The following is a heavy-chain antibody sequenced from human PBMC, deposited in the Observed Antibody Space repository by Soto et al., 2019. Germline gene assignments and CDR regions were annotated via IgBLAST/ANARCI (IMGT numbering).Heavy chain of an antibody. Sequence: QMQLVQSGPEVKKPGTSVKVSCKASGFTFTSSAVQWVRQARGQRLEWIGWIVVGSGNTNYAQKFQERVTITRDMSTSTAYMELSSLRSEDTAVYYSAADMGYSDFDYWGQGTLVTVSS. V-gene: IGHV1-58*01. J-gene: IGHJ4*02. CDR1: GFTFTSSA. CDR2: IVVGSGNT. D-gene: IGHD2-15*01. CDR3: AADMGYSDFDY.